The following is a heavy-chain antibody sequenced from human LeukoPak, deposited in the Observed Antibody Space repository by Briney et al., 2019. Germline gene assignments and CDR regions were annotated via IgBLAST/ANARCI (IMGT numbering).Heavy chain of an antibody. Sequence: GGSLRLSCAASGFTFSSYAMTWVRQAPGKGLEWVSAMSGGGGSTYYADSVKGRFTISRDNSKNTLYLQMNSLRAEDTAEYYCAKDTCSSTSCYGYGMDVWGQGTTVTVSS. V-gene: IGHV3-23*01. CDR1: GFTFSSYA. CDR3: AKDTCSSTSCYGYGMDV. J-gene: IGHJ6*02. CDR2: MSGGGGST. D-gene: IGHD2-2*01.